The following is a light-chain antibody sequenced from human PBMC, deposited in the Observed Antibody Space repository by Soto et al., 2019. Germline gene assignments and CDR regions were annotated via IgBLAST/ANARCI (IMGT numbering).Light chain of an antibody. V-gene: IGKV1-39*01. CDR3: KQSYNTPPT. CDR1: QSISRN. CDR2: AAS. J-gene: IGKJ1*01. Sequence: DIQMTQSPSSLSAFVGYRVTITFRASQSISRNLNWYQQKQGKAPKLLIYAASSLQSGVPSRFSGSGSGTDFTLTISSLQPEDFATYSCKQSYNTPPTFGKGTKVDIK.